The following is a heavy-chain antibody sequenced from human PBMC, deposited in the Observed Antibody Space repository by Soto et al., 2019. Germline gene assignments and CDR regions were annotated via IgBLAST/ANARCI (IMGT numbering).Heavy chain of an antibody. Sequence: GASVKVSCKASGYTFTTYGITWVRQAPGQGLAWTGWIGTYNRNTHYARELQGRLTLTTDTSSSTAYMELGSLGSDDTAVYYCAREGISGIDYWGQGTLVTVSS. CDR1: GYTFTTYG. CDR2: IGTYNRNT. D-gene: IGHD1-20*01. J-gene: IGHJ4*02. V-gene: IGHV1-18*04. CDR3: AREGISGIDY.